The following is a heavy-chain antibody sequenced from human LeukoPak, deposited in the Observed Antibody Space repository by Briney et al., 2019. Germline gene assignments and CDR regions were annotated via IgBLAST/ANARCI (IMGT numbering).Heavy chain of an antibody. CDR1: GGSFSTYY. CDR3: AREVHYYSYYMDV. J-gene: IGHJ6*03. V-gene: IGHV4-59*01. CDR2: IYYSGNT. Sequence: SETLSLTCTVSGGSFSTYYWSWIRQPPGKGLEWIGYIYYSGNTNYNPSLKSRVTISVDTSKNQFSLKLNSVTAADTAVYYCAREVHYYSYYMDVWGKGTTVTDSS.